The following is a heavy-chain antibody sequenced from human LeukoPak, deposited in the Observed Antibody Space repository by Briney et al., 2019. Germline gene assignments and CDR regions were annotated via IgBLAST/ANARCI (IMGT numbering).Heavy chain of an antibody. CDR1: GFTFSSYG. Sequence: GGSLRLSCAASGFTFSSYGMHWVRQAPGKGLEWVAVIWYDGSNKYYADSVKGRFTISRDNSKNTLYLQMNSLRAEDTPVYYCAKDLNRITLHPFPFEIWAQGPRVTV. V-gene: IGHV3-33*06. D-gene: IGHD1-20*01. CDR3: AKDLNRITLHPFPFEI. CDR2: IWYDGSNK. J-gene: IGHJ3*02.